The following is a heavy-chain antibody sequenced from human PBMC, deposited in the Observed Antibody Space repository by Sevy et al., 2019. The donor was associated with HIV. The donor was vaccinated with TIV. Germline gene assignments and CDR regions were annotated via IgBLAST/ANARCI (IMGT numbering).Heavy chain of an antibody. Sequence: GGSLRLSCTVSGFIFSNFAMHWVRQAPGKGLEWVAVISYDGSKKNHAESMKGRFTISRDNSKNTLYLEMSSLRPEDTAVYYCAHSSGLYGYYYGMDVWGQGTTVTVSS. V-gene: IGHV3-30*04. J-gene: IGHJ6*02. D-gene: IGHD3-3*01. CDR1: GFIFSNFA. CDR3: AHSSGLYGYYYGMDV. CDR2: ISYDGSKK.